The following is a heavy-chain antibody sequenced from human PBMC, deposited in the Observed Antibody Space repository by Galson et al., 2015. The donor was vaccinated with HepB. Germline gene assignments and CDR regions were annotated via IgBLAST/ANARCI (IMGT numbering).Heavy chain of an antibody. CDR2: VSGSGGST. J-gene: IGHJ4*02. Sequence: SLRLSCAASGFTFSTYAMSWVRQAPGKGLEWVSAVSGSGGSTYYADSVKGRFTISRDNSKNTLYLQMNSLGAEDTAVYYCAKERDSRGYFDFWGQGTLVTVSS. CDR3: AKERDSRGYFDF. V-gene: IGHV3-23*01. D-gene: IGHD6-19*01. CDR1: GFTFSTYA.